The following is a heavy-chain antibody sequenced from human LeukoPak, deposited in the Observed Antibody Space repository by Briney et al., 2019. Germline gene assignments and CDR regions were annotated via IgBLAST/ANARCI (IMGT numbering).Heavy chain of an antibody. CDR2: ISGSGGST. D-gene: IGHD3-22*01. Sequence: GGSLRLSCAASGFTFSSYAMSWVRQAPGKGLEWVSAISGSGGSTYYADSVKGRFTISRDNSKNTLYLQMNSLGAEDTAVYYCARFRYYYDSSGYYYKTLYYWGQGTLVTVSS. V-gene: IGHV3-23*01. CDR3: ARFRYYYDSSGYYYKTLYY. J-gene: IGHJ4*02. CDR1: GFTFSSYA.